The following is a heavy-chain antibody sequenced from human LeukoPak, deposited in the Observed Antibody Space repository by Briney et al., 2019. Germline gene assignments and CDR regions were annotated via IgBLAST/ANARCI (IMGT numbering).Heavy chain of an antibody. J-gene: IGHJ3*02. CDR3: ARDPEAGQPWI. Sequence: SETLSLTCTVSGGSISSYYWSWIRQPPGKGLEWIGYIYYSGSTNYNPSLKSRVTISVDTSKNQFSLKLSSVTAADTAVYYCARDPEAGQPWIWGQGTMVTVSS. V-gene: IGHV4-59*01. CDR2: IYYSGST. CDR1: GGSISSYY. D-gene: IGHD6-19*01.